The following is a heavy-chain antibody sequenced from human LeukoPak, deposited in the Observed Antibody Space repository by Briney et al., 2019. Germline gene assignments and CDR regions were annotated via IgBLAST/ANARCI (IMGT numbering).Heavy chain of an antibody. CDR1: GGSISSGGYY. CDR3: ARHGVTRYCSGGSCYFRY. Sequence: PSETLSLTCTVSGGSISSGGYYWSWIRQHPGKGLEWIGYIYYSGSTYYNPSLKSRVTISVDTSKNQFSLKLSSVTAADTAVYYCARHGVTRYCSGGSCYFRYWGQGTLVTVSS. CDR2: IYYSGST. D-gene: IGHD2-15*01. V-gene: IGHV4-31*03. J-gene: IGHJ4*02.